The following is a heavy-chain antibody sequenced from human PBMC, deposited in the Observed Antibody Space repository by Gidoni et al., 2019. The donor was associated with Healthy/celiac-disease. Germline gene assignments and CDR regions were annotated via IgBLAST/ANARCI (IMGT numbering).Heavy chain of an antibody. Sequence: QVQLVQSGAEVKKPGASVKVSCKASGYTFTGYYMHWVRQAPGQGLEWMGWINPNSGGTNYAQKFQGRVTMTRDTSISTAYMELSRLRSDDTAVYYCARPQLADYYYYGMDVWGQGTTVTVSS. V-gene: IGHV1-2*02. CDR1: GYTFTGYY. D-gene: IGHD6-6*01. CDR3: ARPQLADYYYYGMDV. CDR2: INPNSGGT. J-gene: IGHJ6*02.